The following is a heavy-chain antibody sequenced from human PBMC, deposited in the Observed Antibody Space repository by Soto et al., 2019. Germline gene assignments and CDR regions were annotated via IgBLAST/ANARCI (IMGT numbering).Heavy chain of an antibody. Sequence: EVQLVESGGGLVQPGGSLRLSCAASGFTFNYYSMNWVRQAPGKGLEWVSSISSSGTDIYYADSVKGRFTISRDNAKNSLYLQMNSLRAEDTAVYYCAMIVVVGHDYWGQGTLVTVSS. J-gene: IGHJ4*02. CDR3: AMIVVVGHDY. CDR1: GFTFNYYS. V-gene: IGHV3-21*01. CDR2: ISSSGTDI. D-gene: IGHD3-22*01.